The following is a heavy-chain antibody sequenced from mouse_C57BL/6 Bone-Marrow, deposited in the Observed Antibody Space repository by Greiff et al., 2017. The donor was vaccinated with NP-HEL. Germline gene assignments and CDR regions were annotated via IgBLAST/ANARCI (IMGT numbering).Heavy chain of an antibody. D-gene: IGHD2-3*01. Sequence: QVQLKQSGAELARPGASVKMSCKASGYTFTSYTMHWVKQRPGQGLEWIGYINPSSGYTKYNQKFKDKATLTADKSSSTAYMQLSRLTSEDSAVYYCARKGGYYGFAYWGQGTLVTVSA. CDR2: INPSSGYT. CDR1: GYTFTSYT. J-gene: IGHJ3*01. V-gene: IGHV1-4*01. CDR3: ARKGGYYGFAY.